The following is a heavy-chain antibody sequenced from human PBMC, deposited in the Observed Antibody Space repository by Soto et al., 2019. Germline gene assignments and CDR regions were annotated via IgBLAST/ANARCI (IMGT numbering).Heavy chain of an antibody. Sequence: QLVESGGGLVKPGESLTLSCEASGFRFSDVWLHWVRQAPGKGLEWVGRIKSQVAGRATDYAAPVRGRLTISRDDSRNMLYFQMSILNTDDTAVYYWATGFNGAVEMWGHGTMVTVSS. V-gene: IGHV3-15*01. CDR1: GFRFSDVW. J-gene: IGHJ3*02. CDR3: ATGFNGAVEM. CDR2: IKSQVAGRAT. D-gene: IGHD2-8*01.